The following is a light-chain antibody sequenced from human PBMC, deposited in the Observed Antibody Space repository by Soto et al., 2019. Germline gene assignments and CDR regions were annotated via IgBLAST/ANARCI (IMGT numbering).Light chain of an antibody. Sequence: QSVLTQPPSASGTPGQRVTISCSGSSSSIGSNYVYWYQQLPGTATKLLIFSNNQRPSGVPDRFSGSKSGTSASLAISGLRSEDEADYYCAAWDDSLSGHVVFGGGTKLTVL. V-gene: IGLV1-47*02. J-gene: IGLJ2*01. CDR3: AAWDDSLSGHVV. CDR2: SNN. CDR1: SSSIGSNY.